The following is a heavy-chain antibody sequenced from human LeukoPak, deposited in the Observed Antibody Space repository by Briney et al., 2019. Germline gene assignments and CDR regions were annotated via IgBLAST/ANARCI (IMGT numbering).Heavy chain of an antibody. Sequence: GSLRLSCAASGFTVSSNYMSWIRQPPGKGLEWIGYIYYSGSTNYNPSLKSRVTISVDTSKNQFSLKLSSVTAADTAVYYCARDILRFDYWGQGTLVTVSS. J-gene: IGHJ4*02. CDR3: ARDILRFDY. V-gene: IGHV4-59*02. CDR2: IYYSGST. CDR1: GFTVSSNY.